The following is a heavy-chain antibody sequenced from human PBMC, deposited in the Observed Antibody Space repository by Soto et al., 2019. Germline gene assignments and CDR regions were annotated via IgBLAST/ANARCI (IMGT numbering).Heavy chain of an antibody. V-gene: IGHV1-18*01. CDR2: ISAYNGNT. J-gene: IGHJ4*02. Sequence: GASVKVSCKASGYTFTSYGISWVRQAPGQGLEWMGWISAYNGNTNYAQKLQGRVTMTTDTSTSTAYMELRSLRSDDTAVYYCARDSLLWFGEPDYFDDWGQGTLVTVSS. CDR1: GYTFTSYG. D-gene: IGHD3-10*01. CDR3: ARDSLLWFGEPDYFDD.